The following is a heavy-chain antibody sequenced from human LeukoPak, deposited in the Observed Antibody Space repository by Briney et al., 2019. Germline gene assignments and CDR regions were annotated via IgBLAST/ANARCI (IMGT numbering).Heavy chain of an antibody. J-gene: IGHJ4*02. CDR3: TRDLHGDYEVVDY. V-gene: IGHV3-49*03. D-gene: IGHD4-17*01. CDR1: GFTFGDYG. CDR2: IRGKAYGGTT. Sequence: GGSLRLSCTASGFTFGDYGMSWFRQAPGKGLEWVGFIRGKAYGGTTEYAASVKGRFTISRDDSKSIAYLQMNSLKTEDTAVYYCTRDLHGDYEVVDYWGQGTLVTVSS.